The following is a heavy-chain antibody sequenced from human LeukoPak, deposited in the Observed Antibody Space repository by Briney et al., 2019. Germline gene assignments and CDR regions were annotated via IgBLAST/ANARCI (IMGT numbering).Heavy chain of an antibody. D-gene: IGHD1-26*01. V-gene: IGHV1-2*02. CDR1: GYTFTGYD. CDR2: INPNSGGT. CDR3: ARGYSGSYSPPRTL. J-gene: IGHJ4*02. Sequence: SVKVSCKASGYTFTGYDMHCVRQAPGPGLEWIGWINPNSGGTNYAQKFQGRVTMTRDTSISTAYMELSRLRSDDTAVYYCARGYSGSYSPPRTLWGQGTLVTVS.